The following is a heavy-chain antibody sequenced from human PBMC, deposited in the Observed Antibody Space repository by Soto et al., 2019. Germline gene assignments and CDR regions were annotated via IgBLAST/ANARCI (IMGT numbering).Heavy chain of an antibody. CDR2: ISSSSSYI. CDR1: GFTFSDYY. J-gene: IGHJ4*02. V-gene: IGHV3-11*03. Sequence: GGSLRLSCAASGFTFSDYYMSWIRQAPGKGLEWVSDISSSSSYINYADSVKGRFTISRDNAKNSLYLQMNSLRAEDTAVYYCAKHRIAVAGTASFDYWGQGTLVTVPQ. D-gene: IGHD6-19*01. CDR3: AKHRIAVAGTASFDY.